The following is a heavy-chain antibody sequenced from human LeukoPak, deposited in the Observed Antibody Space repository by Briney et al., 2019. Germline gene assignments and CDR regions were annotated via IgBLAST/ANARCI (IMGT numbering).Heavy chain of an antibody. CDR1: SGSINTFY. V-gene: IGHV4-4*07. J-gene: IGHJ3*02. Sequence: SETLSLTCTVSSGSINTFYWSWIRQSAGRGLEWIGRIYSSGTTRYNPSHQSRVTMSVDMSRNQFSLTLTSVTAADTAVYYCAGDYYDADGLDVFEIWGQGTLVTVSS. D-gene: IGHD3-22*01. CDR3: AGDYYDADGLDVFEI. CDR2: IYSSGTT.